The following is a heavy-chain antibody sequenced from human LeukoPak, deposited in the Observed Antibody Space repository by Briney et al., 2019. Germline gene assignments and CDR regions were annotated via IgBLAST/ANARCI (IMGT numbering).Heavy chain of an antibody. D-gene: IGHD3-16*01. CDR2: ISWNSGSI. J-gene: IGHJ3*02. CDR1: GFTFDDYA. V-gene: IGHV3-9*01. CDR3: ARELIYGNDAFDI. Sequence: GGSLRLSCAASGFTFDDYAMHWVRQAPGKGLEWVSGISWNSGSIGYADSVKGRFTISRDNAKNTLYLQMKSLRAEDTAVYYCARELIYGNDAFDIWGQGTMVTVSS.